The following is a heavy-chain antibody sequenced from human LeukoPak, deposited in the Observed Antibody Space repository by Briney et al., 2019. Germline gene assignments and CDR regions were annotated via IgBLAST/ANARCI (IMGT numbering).Heavy chain of an antibody. CDR3: AKDRIAARPNAFDI. CDR1: GFTFSSYG. CDR2: IRYDGSNK. D-gene: IGHD6-6*01. J-gene: IGHJ3*02. V-gene: IGHV3-30*02. Sequence: GGSLRLSCAASGFTFSSYGMHWVRQAPGKGLEWVAFIRYDGSNKYYADSVKGRFTISRDNSKSTLYLQMNSLRAEDTAVYYCAKDRIAARPNAFDIWGQGTMVTVSS.